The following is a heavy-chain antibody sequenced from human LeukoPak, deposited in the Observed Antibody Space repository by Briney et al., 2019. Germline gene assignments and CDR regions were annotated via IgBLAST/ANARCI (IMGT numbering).Heavy chain of an antibody. J-gene: IGHJ4*02. CDR2: ISGDGTRT. CDR1: GFAFSTYG. Sequence: PGRSLRLSCTASGFAFSTYGMNWARQAPVKGLECVSAISGDGTRTYYADSVKGRFTISRDNSKNTLYLEMSSLRVEDTAIYYCAKWPEGAMDYFDYWGQGTLVTVSS. D-gene: IGHD3-16*01. V-gene: IGHV3-23*01. CDR3: AKWPEGAMDYFDY.